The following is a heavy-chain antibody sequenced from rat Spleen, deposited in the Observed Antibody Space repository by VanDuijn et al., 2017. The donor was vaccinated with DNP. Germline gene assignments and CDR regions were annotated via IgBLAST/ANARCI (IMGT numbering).Heavy chain of an antibody. J-gene: IGHJ1*01. CDR3: ARHGRVTTVATYWYFDF. D-gene: IGHD1-3*01. CDR2: ISHSGST. Sequence: EVQLQESGPGLVKPSQSLSLTCLVPGYSITSNYWGWIRKFPGNKMEWIGHISHSGSTSYNPSLKSRISITRDTSKNQFFLQMNSLRAEDMATYYCARHGRVTTVATYWYFDFWGPGTMVTVSS. V-gene: IGHV3-1*01. CDR1: GYSITSNY.